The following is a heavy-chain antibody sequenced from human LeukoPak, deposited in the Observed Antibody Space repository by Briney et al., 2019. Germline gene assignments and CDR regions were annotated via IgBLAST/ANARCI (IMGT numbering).Heavy chain of an antibody. J-gene: IGHJ4*02. Sequence: ASVKVSCKASGYTFTGYYMHWVRQAPGQGLEWMGWINPNSGGTNYAQKFQGRVTMTRDTSISTAYMELSRLRSDDTAVYYCARGGTRRIAVAGGMGYWGQGTLVTVSX. D-gene: IGHD6-19*01. CDR3: ARGGTRRIAVAGGMGY. V-gene: IGHV1-2*02. CDR1: GYTFTGYY. CDR2: INPNSGGT.